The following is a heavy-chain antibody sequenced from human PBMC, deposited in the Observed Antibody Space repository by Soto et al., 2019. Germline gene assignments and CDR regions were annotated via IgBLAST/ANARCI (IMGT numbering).Heavy chain of an antibody. V-gene: IGHV5-51*01. J-gene: IGHJ6*02. CDR1: GYSFTSYW. Sequence: GESLKISCKGSGYSFTSYWIGWVRQMPGKGLEWMGIIYPGDSDTRYSPSFQGQVTISADKSISTAYLQWSSLKASDTAMYYCARGAFDGSGYYPYYYYGMDVWGQGTTVTVSS. CDR3: ARGAFDGSGYYPYYYYGMDV. D-gene: IGHD3-22*01. CDR2: IYPGDSDT.